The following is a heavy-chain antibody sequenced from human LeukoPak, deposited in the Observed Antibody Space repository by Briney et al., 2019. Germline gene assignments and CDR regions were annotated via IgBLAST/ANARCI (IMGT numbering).Heavy chain of an antibody. V-gene: IGHV4-59*01. CDR2: IYYSGST. CDR3: ARSYDSRGYYYYGMDV. J-gene: IGHJ6*02. D-gene: IGHD3-22*01. Sequence: SETLSLTCTVSGGSISSYYGSWIRQPPGQGLEWIGYIYYSGSTHYNPSLKSRVTISVDTSKNQFSLKLNSVTAADTAVYYCARSYDSRGYYYYGMDVWGQGTTVTVSS. CDR1: GGSISSYY.